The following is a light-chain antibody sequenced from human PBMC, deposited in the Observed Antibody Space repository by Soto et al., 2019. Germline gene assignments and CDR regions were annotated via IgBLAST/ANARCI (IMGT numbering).Light chain of an antibody. J-gene: IGKJ1*01. Sequence: AIQMTQAPSSLSASVEDRVTITCRASQGIRSDLAWYQKKSGKAPKLLIYAASSLQSGVPSRFSGSGFGSYFTLTLSSLQPEDFATYYCLQDYGYPRTFGQGTSVEI. CDR1: QGIRSD. V-gene: IGKV1-6*01. CDR3: LQDYGYPRT. CDR2: AAS.